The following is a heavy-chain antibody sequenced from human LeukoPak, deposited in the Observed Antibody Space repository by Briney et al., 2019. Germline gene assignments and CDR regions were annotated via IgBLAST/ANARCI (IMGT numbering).Heavy chain of an antibody. CDR3: AREIAAAGPSYWYFDV. CDR2: INQSGST. Sequence: PSETLSLTCAVYGGSFSGYYWSWIRQPPGKGLEWIGEINQSGSTNYNPSLKSRVNISVDTSNNQFSLKLSSVTAADTAVYYCAREIAAAGPSYWYFDVWGRGTLLTVSS. CDR1: GGSFSGYY. V-gene: IGHV4-34*01. J-gene: IGHJ2*01. D-gene: IGHD6-13*01.